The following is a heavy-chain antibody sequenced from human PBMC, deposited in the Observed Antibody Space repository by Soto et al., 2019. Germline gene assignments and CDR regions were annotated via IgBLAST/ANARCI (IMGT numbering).Heavy chain of an antibody. Sequence: GASVKVSCKASGYTFTSYGISWVRQAPGQGLEWMGWISAYNGNTNYAQKLQGRVTMTTDTSTSTAYMELRSLRSDDTAVYYCARGRILKTIIAAAGTNGYFDYWGQGTLVTVSS. CDR2: ISAYNGNT. V-gene: IGHV1-18*01. CDR1: GYTFTSYG. D-gene: IGHD6-13*01. CDR3: ARGRILKTIIAAAGTNGYFDY. J-gene: IGHJ4*02.